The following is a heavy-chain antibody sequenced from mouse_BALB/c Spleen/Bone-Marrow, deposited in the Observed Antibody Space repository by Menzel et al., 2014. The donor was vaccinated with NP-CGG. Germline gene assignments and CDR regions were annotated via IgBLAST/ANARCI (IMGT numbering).Heavy chain of an antibody. D-gene: IGHD1-2*01. J-gene: IGHJ3*01. CDR3: ARMHYYGYVAH. V-gene: IGHV4-1*02. CDR1: GFDFSRYW. Sequence: EVQLVESGGGLVQPGGSLKLSCAASGFDFSRYWMSWVRQAPGKGLEWIGEINPDSSTINYTPSLKDKFIISRDNAKNTLYLQMSKVRSEDTALYYCARMHYYGYVAHWGQGTLVTVSA. CDR2: INPDSSTI.